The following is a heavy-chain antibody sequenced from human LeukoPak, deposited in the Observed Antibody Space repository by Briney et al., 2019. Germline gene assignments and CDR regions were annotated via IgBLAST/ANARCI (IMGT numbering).Heavy chain of an antibody. J-gene: IGHJ4*02. D-gene: IGHD4-17*01. CDR1: GFTFSSYG. CDR2: IWYDGSNK. CDR3: ARGGMTTVTFFDY. V-gene: IGHV3-33*01. Sequence: GRSLRLSCAASGFTFSSYGMHWVRQAPGKGLEWVAVIWYDGSNKYYADSVKGRFTISRDNSKNTLYLQMNSLRAEDTAVYYCARGGMTTVTFFDYWGQGTLVTVSS.